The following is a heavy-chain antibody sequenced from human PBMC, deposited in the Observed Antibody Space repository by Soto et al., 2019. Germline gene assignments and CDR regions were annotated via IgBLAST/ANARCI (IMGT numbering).Heavy chain of an antibody. CDR2: ISNRGDT. Sequence: EVQLVESGGGLVQPGGSLRLSCTASGFIVSDTYVNWVRQAPGKGLEWVSVISNRGDTHYADSVRGRFSLSRDISDNTLHLQMNNLRVEDTAVYYCAXXXRXXRGGSCSITGDAYDIWGQGTMVTVSS. D-gene: IGHD2-15*01. J-gene: IGHJ3*02. CDR1: GFIVSDTY. CDR3: AXXXRXXRGGSCSITGDAYDI. V-gene: IGHV3-66*01.